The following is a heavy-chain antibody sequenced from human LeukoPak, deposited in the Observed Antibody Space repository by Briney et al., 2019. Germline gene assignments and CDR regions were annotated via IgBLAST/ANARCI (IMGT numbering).Heavy chain of an antibody. J-gene: IGHJ4*02. D-gene: IGHD1-26*01. CDR1: GLTFSDYW. CDR2: ISNDGTST. CDR3: ARDGPWERVDFDY. V-gene: IGHV3-74*01. Sequence: QPGGSLRLSCAVSGLTFSDYWMHWVRQAPGKGLVWVSRISNDGTSTSYADSVKGRFTIYRDNTKNTVYLEMRSLRAEDTAVYYCARDGPWERVDFDYWGLGTLVTVSS.